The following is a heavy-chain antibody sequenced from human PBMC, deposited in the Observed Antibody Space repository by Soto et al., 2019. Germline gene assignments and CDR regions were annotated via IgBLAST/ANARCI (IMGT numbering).Heavy chain of an antibody. J-gene: IGHJ5*02. CDR3: ARGSRFRSSSFYIGP. V-gene: IGHV4-34*01. Sequence: SETLCLPYAVYGGTFSGYYGSWIRQPPGKGLEWIGEINHSGSTNYNPSLKSRVTISVDTSKNQFSLKLSSVTAADTAVYYCARGSRFRSSSFYIGPWGQGTLVTVSS. CDR1: GGTFSGYY. D-gene: IGHD6-13*01. CDR2: INHSGST.